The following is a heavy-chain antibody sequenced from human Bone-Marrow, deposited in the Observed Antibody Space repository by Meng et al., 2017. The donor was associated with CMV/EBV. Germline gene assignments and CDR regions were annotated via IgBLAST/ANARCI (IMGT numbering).Heavy chain of an antibody. Sequence: SETLSLTCTVSGGSISSGDYYWSWIRQPPGKGLEWIGHIYYSGSTYYNPSLKSRVTISVDTSKNQFSLKLSSVTAADTAVYYCAGPGRYDILTGSGMDVWGQGTTVTVSS. D-gene: IGHD3-9*01. CDR1: GGSISSGDYY. J-gene: IGHJ6*02. CDR2: IYYSGST. V-gene: IGHV4-30-4*08. CDR3: AGPGRYDILTGSGMDV.